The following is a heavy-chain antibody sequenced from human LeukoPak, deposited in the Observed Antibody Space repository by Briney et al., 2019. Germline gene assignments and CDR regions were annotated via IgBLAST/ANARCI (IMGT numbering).Heavy chain of an antibody. CDR1: GGSISSSSYY. Sequence: PSETLSLTCTVSGGSISSSSYYWGWIRQPPGKGLEWIGTIYYSGSTYYNPSLKSRVTISVDTSKNQFSLKLSSVTAEDTAVYYCARVVYAYALDVWGKGTTVTVSS. V-gene: IGHV4-39*07. CDR2: IYYSGST. CDR3: ARVVYAYALDV. D-gene: IGHD3-16*01. J-gene: IGHJ6*04.